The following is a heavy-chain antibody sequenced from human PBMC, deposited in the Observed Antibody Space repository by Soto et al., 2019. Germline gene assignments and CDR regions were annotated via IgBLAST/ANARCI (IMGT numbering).Heavy chain of an antibody. CDR1: GFSFSNYV. CDR3: ERPFVTTGDRPYFGLDI. Sequence: PGGSLRLSCAASGFSFSNYVIKWVRQAPGKGLECVSIIKSEGIHTNYAGSVKGRFTISRENSENTVYLQMNSLRVEDTAVYYCERPFVTTGDRPYFGLDIWGPGTTVT. J-gene: IGHJ6*02. D-gene: IGHD1-1*01. CDR2: IKSEGIHT. V-gene: IGHV3-23*03.